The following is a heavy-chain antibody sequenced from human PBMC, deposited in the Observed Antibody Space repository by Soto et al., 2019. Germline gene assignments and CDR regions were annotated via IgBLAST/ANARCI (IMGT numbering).Heavy chain of an antibody. Sequence: QVQLVESGGGVVQPGRSLRLSCAASGFTFSSYGMHWVRQAPGKGLEWVAVIWYDGSNKYYADSVKGRFTISRVNSKNALYLQMNSLRAEDTAVYYCARSIAAAGSFGPYYYYGMDVWGQGTTVTVSS. CDR3: ARSIAAAGSFGPYYYYGMDV. D-gene: IGHD6-13*01. CDR1: GFTFSSYG. J-gene: IGHJ6*02. V-gene: IGHV3-33*01. CDR2: IWYDGSNK.